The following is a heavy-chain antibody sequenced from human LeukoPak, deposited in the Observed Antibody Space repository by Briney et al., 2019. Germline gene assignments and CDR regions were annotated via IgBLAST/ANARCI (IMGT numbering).Heavy chain of an antibody. J-gene: IGHJ4*02. CDR2: IYYSGST. D-gene: IGHD3-22*01. V-gene: IGHV4-39*01. Sequence: SETLSLTCTVPGGSISSSSYYWGWIRQPPGKGLEWIGSIYYSGSTYYNPSLKGRVTISVDTSKNQFSLKLSSVTAADTAVYYCARHGIVVVMYFDYWGQGTLVTVSS. CDR1: GGSISSSSYY. CDR3: ARHGIVVVMYFDY.